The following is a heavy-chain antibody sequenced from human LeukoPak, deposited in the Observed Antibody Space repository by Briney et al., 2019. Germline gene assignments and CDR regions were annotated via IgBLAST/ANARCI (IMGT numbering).Heavy chain of an antibody. CDR2: INWDGGST. J-gene: IGHJ6*03. Sequence: GGSLRLSSAASGFTFDDYGMSWVRQAPGKGLEWVSDINWDGGSTGYADSVKGRFTISRDNAKNSLFLQMNSLRAEDTAFYYCARRESTYQNYYYFYYMDVWGKGTTVTVSS. V-gene: IGHV3-20*04. CDR1: GFTFDDYG. CDR3: ARRESTYQNYYYFYYMDV.